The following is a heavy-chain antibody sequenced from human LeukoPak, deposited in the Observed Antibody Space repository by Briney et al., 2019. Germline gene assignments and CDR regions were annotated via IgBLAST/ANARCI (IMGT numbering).Heavy chain of an antibody. J-gene: IGHJ4*02. V-gene: IGHV4-59*01. CDR3: ARDNSYGTLD. CDR2: IYYSGST. D-gene: IGHD5-18*01. CDR1: GGSIGSYY. Sequence: SETLSLTCTVSGGSIGSYYWSWIRQPPGKGLEWIGYIYYSGSTNYNPSLKSRVTISVDTSKNQFSLKLSSVTAADTAVYYCARDNSYGTLDWGQGTLVTVSS.